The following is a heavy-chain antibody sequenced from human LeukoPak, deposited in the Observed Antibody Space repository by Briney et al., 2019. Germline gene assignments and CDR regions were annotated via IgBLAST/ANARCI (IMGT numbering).Heavy chain of an antibody. CDR2: ISYTGNT. Sequence: PSETLSLTCTVSGGSISSFYWSWIRQSPGKGLEWIGYISYTGNTNYNPSLKSRVTISVDTSKNQFSLKLGSVTAADTAVYYCAREGGFHSPAGIWGQGTMVTVSS. V-gene: IGHV4-4*08. D-gene: IGHD1-26*01. CDR1: GGSISSFY. CDR3: AREGGFHSPAGI. J-gene: IGHJ3*02.